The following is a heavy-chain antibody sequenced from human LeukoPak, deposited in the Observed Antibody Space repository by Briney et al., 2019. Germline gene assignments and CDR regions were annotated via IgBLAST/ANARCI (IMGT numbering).Heavy chain of an antibody. D-gene: IGHD3-22*01. CDR3: ARDKGNDYYDSSGYYFPWHYYGMDV. Sequence: PSETLSLTCTVSGGSISSYYWSWIRQPPGKGLEWIGYIYYSGSTNYNPSLKSRVTISVDTSKNQFSLELSSVTAADTAVYYCARDKGNDYYDSSGYYFPWHYYGMDVWGQGTTVTVSS. CDR1: GGSISSYY. V-gene: IGHV4-59*01. J-gene: IGHJ6*02. CDR2: IYYSGST.